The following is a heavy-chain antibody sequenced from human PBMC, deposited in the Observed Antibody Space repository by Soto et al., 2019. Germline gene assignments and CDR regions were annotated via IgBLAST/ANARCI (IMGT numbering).Heavy chain of an antibody. CDR2: FDPEDGET. CDR1: GYTLTALS. J-gene: IGHJ4*02. V-gene: IGHV1-24*01. D-gene: IGHD1-7*01. Sequence: ASVKVSCKVSGYTLTALSMHWVRQAPGKGLEWMGGFDPEDGETIYAQKFQGRVTMTEDTSTDTAYMELSSLRSEDTAVYYCATNFPKLELTLFDYWGQGTLVTVSS. CDR3: ATNFPKLELTLFDY.